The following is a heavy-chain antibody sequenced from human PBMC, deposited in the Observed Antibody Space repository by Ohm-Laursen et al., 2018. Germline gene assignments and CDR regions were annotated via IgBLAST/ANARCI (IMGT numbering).Heavy chain of an antibody. CDR1: GYTFTDYY. D-gene: IGHD3-16*01. V-gene: IGHV1-69-2*01. Sequence: VKVSCKVSGYTFTDYYMHWVQQAPGKGLEWMGLVDPEDGETIYAEKFQGRVTITADTSTDTAYMELSGLRSEDTAVYYCATVGGYGMDVWGQGTTVTVSS. CDR3: ATVGGYGMDV. CDR2: VDPEDGET. J-gene: IGHJ6*02.